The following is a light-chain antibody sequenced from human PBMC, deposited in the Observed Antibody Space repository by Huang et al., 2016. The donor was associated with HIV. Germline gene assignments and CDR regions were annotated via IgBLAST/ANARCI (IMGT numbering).Light chain of an antibody. CDR3: QQYGTSPRT. CDR2: GAS. V-gene: IGKV3-20*01. CDR1: QSVSNSY. Sequence: EIVLTQSPGTLSLSPGERATLSCRASQSVSNSYLAWYQQKLCQPPRLLIYGASSRATGIPDRFSGSGSGTDFTLTISRLEPEDFAVYYCQQYGTSPRTFGQGTKLEIK. J-gene: IGKJ2*01.